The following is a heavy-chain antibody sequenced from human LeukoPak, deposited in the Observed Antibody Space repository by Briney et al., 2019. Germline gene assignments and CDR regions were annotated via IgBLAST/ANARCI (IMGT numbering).Heavy chain of an antibody. V-gene: IGHV3-53*01. CDR1: GFTASTNY. D-gene: IGHD2-21*02. J-gene: IGHJ3*01. Sequence: GGSLRLSCAASGFTASTNYGSWVRQAPGKGPEWVSLIHGGGGTYYADSVKGRFTISRDISKNTMYLQMNSLRADDTAVYYCAVEVTATDEGFDVWGQGAMVTVSS. CDR2: IHGGGGT. CDR3: AVEVTATDEGFDV.